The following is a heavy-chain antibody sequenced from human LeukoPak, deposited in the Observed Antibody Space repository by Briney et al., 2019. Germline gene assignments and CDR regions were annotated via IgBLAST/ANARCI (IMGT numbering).Heavy chain of an antibody. CDR2: ISSSSSYI. Sequence: GGSLRLPCAASGFTFSSYSMNWVRQAPGKGLEWVSSISSSSSYIYYADSVKGRFTISRDNAKNSLYLQMNSLRAEDTAVCYCARDLDTAMVFDYWGQGTLVTVSS. J-gene: IGHJ4*02. D-gene: IGHD5-18*01. CDR1: GFTFSSYS. V-gene: IGHV3-21*01. CDR3: ARDLDTAMVFDY.